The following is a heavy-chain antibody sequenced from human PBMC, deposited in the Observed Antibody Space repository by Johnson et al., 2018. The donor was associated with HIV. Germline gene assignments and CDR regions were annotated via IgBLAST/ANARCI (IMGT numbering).Heavy chain of an antibody. CDR1: GFTVSNNY. CDR2: IYSGGST. J-gene: IGHJ3*02. D-gene: IGHD4-23*01. Sequence: VQLVESGGGLVQPGGSLRLSCAASGFTVSNNYMSWVRQAPGKGLEWVSVIYSGGSTYYADSVKGRFTISRDNSKNTLYLQMNSLRAEDTAVYYCARDTVVTPPHDALDIWGQGTMVTVSS. CDR3: ARDTVVTPPHDALDI. V-gene: IGHV3-66*01.